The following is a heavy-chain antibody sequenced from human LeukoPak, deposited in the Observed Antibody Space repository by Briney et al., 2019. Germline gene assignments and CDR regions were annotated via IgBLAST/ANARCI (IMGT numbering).Heavy chain of an antibody. CDR1: GYTFTGYY. D-gene: IGHD2-2*01. Sequence: ASVKVSCKASGYTFTGYYMHWVRQAPGQGLEWMGWINPNSGGTNYAQKFQGRVTMTRDTSISTAYMELSRLRSDDTAVYYCANDLPRYCSSTSCYPLSLYYYYGMDVWGQGTTVIVSS. CDR3: ANDLPRYCSSTSCYPLSLYYYYGMDV. V-gene: IGHV1-2*02. J-gene: IGHJ6*02. CDR2: INPNSGGT.